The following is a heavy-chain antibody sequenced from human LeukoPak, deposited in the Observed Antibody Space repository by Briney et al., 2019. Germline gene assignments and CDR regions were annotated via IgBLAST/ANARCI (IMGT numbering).Heavy chain of an antibody. CDR3: ACLTTADAFDI. Sequence: PSETLSLTCTVSGGSISSGSYYWSWIRQPAGKGLEWIGRIYTSGSTNYNPSLKSRVTISVDTSKNQFSLKLSSVTAADTAVYYCACLTTADAFDIWGQGTMVTVSS. J-gene: IGHJ3*02. CDR1: GGSISSGSYY. D-gene: IGHD3-22*01. CDR2: IYTSGST. V-gene: IGHV4-61*02.